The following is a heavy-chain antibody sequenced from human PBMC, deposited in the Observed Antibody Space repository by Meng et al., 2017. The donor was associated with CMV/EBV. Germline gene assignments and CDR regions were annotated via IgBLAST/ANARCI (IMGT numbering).Heavy chain of an antibody. D-gene: IGHD2-2*01. CDR3: ARGRLQGIGYCSSTSCGDKNWFDP. V-gene: IGHV4-34*01. J-gene: IGHJ5*02. CDR2: INHSGST. Sequence: GSLRLSCAVYGGSFSGYYWSWIRQPPGKGLEWIGEINHSGSTNYNPSLKSRVTISVDTSKNQFSLKLSSVTAADTAVYYCARGRLQGIGYCSSTSCGDKNWFDPWGQGTLVTVSS. CDR1: GGSFSGYY.